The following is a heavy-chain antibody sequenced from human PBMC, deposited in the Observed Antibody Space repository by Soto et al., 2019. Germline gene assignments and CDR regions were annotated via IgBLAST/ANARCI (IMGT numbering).Heavy chain of an antibody. CDR2: INAGNGNT. CDR3: ARVSGSYYDKYYFDY. Sequence: ASVKVSCKASGYTFTSYAMHWVRQAPGQRLEWMGWINAGNGNTKYSQKFQGRVTITRDTSASTAYMELSSLRSEDTAVYYCARVSGSYYDKYYFDYWGQGTLVTVSS. CDR1: GYTFTSYA. D-gene: IGHD1-26*01. V-gene: IGHV1-3*01. J-gene: IGHJ4*02.